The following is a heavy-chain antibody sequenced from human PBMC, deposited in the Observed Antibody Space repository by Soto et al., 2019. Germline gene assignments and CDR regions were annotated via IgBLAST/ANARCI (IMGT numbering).Heavy chain of an antibody. J-gene: IGHJ3*02. CDR2: IYPGDSDT. Sequence: GESLKISCKGSGYSFTSYWIGWVRQMPWKGLEWMGIIYPGDSDTRYSPSFQGQVTISADKSISTAYLQWSSLKASDTAMYYCARTLPPYYYDSSGYYYVFAFDIWGQGTMVTVSS. CDR1: GYSFTSYW. D-gene: IGHD3-22*01. CDR3: ARTLPPYYYDSSGYYYVFAFDI. V-gene: IGHV5-51*01.